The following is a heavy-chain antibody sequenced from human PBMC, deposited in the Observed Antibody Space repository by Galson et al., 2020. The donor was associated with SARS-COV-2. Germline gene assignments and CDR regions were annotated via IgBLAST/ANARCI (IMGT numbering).Heavy chain of an antibody. CDR3: ATAGLPPATDYASYYGRDV. J-gene: IGHJ6*02. D-gene: IGHD2-15*01. CDR2: IKTGGTT. V-gene: IGHV3-53*04. Sequence: TGGSLRLSCAASGFTVSGNYMTWVRQAPGKGLEWVSVIKTGGTTYYADSVKGRFTTSRHNSKNTPYLQMNSLRTEDTALYYCATAGLPPATDYASYYGRDVWGQGTTVTVSS. CDR1: GFTVSGNY.